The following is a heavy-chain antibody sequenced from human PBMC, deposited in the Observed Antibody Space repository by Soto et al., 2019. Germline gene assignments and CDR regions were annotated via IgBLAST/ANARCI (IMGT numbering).Heavy chain of an antibody. J-gene: IGHJ4*02. CDR2: IIPIVGSA. V-gene: IGHV1-69*01. D-gene: IGHD1-26*01. CDR1: GGTFNKYV. CDR3: AGREVGPTWGWFDF. Sequence: QVQLVQSGAEVKKPGSSVKVSCKASGGTFNKYVISWVRRAPGHGLEWMGGIIPIVGSANYAQKFQGRVSITADDSTGRVYMDLTSLRSEDTAMYYCAGREVGPTWGWFDFWGQGTLVTVSS.